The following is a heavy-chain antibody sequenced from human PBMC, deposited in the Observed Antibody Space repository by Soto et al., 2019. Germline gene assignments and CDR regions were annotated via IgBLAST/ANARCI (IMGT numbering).Heavy chain of an antibody. J-gene: IGHJ4*02. CDR3: ARTDKYNSQSSGWANRFDY. Sequence: EVQLLESGGDLVQPGGSLRLSCAASGFIFSNYAMTWVRQAPGKGPEWVSTFTSGGSTYYRDTVKGRFTISRDNSKTTLYLQKNSLRAEDTAVYYCARTDKYNSQSSGWANRFDYWGQGTLVTVSS. D-gene: IGHD6-19*01. V-gene: IGHV3-23*01. CDR1: GFIFSNYA. CDR2: FTSGGST.